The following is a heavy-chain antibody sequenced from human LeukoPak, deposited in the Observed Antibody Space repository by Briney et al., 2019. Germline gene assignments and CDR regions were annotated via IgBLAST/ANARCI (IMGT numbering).Heavy chain of an antibody. CDR2: INPSGGST. CDR1: GYTFTSYY. V-gene: IGHV1-46*01. D-gene: IGHD5-24*01. CDR3: ARVRKGRWLQLSGYYFDY. Sequence: ASVKVSCKASGYTFTSYYMHWVRQAPGQGLEWMGIINPSGGSTSYAQKFQGRVTMTRDTSISTAYMELSRLRSDDTAVYYCARVRKGRWLQLSGYYFDYWGQGTLVTVSS. J-gene: IGHJ4*02.